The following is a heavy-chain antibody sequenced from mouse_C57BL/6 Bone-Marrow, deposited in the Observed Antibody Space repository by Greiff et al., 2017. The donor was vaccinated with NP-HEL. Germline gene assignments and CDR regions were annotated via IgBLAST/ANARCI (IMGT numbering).Heavy chain of an antibody. CDR3: ARYYYGSGYFDY. CDR2: IAPNSGGT. Sequence: QVQLQQPGAELVKPGASVKLSCKASGYTFTNYWMHWVKQRPGRGLEWIGRIAPNSGGTQYNEKFKSKATLTVDKPSSTAYMQLSSLTSEDSAVYYCARYYYGSGYFDYWGQGTTLTVSS. CDR1: GYTFTNYW. D-gene: IGHD1-1*01. J-gene: IGHJ2*01. V-gene: IGHV1-72*01.